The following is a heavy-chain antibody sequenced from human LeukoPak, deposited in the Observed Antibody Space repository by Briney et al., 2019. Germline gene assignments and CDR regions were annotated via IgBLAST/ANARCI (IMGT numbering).Heavy chain of an antibody. CDR1: GYTFTDYY. V-gene: IGHV1-2*02. D-gene: IGHD6-6*01. Sequence: ASVKVSCKASGYTFTDYYMHWVRQAPGPGLEWMGWINPNSGGTNYAQKSQGRVTMTRDTSISTAYMELTRLRSDDTAIYYCARDSGAVRLVFDYWGQGTLVTVSS. J-gene: IGHJ4*02. CDR2: INPNSGGT. CDR3: ARDSGAVRLVFDY.